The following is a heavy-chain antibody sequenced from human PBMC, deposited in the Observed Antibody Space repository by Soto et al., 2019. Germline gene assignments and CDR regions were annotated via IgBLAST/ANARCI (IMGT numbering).Heavy chain of an antibody. V-gene: IGHV3-23*01. CDR1: GFSFSNYG. D-gene: IGHD3-3*01. CDR2: ITKTGRST. CDR3: TKDAEAYDFAFDK. J-gene: IGHJ3*02. Sequence: LRLSCATSGFSFSNYGMNWVRQAPGKGLEWVSGITKTGRSTFIADSVRGRFTIPRDNLKNIMYLQMNSLRVDDTALYYCTKDAEAYDFAFDKWGQGTMVTVSS.